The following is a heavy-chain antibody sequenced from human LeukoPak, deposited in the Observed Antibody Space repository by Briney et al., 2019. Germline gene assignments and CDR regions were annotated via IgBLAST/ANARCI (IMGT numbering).Heavy chain of an antibody. CDR2: IYSGGST. V-gene: IGHV3-53*01. CDR1: GFTVSSNY. CDR3: ASGSGSYRTPYYYMDV. J-gene: IGHJ6*03. Sequence: GGSLRLSCAASGFTVSSNYMCWVRQAPGKGLEWVSVIYSGGSTYYADSVKGRFTISRDSSKNTLYLQMNSLRAEDTAVYYCASGSGSYRTPYYYMDVWGTGTTVTVSS. D-gene: IGHD3-10*01.